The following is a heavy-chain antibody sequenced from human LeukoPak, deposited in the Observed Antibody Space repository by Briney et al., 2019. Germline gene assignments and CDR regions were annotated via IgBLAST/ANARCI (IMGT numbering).Heavy chain of an antibody. V-gene: IGHV3-30-3*01. D-gene: IGHD2-8*02. CDR3: ARDLTGTGDY. CDR1: GFTFSTYF. CDR2: ISHDGSNK. Sequence: GGSLRLSCAASGFTFSTYFMHWVRQVPGKGLEWVAVISHDGSNKYYADSVKGRFTISRDNSKNTLYLQMNSLRAEDTAVYYCARDLTGTGDYWGQGTLVTVSS. J-gene: IGHJ4*02.